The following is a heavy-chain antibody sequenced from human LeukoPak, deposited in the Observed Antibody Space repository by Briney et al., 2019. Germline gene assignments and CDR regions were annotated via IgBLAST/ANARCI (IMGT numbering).Heavy chain of an antibody. J-gene: IGHJ4*02. CDR3: AKGIAAGWDY. D-gene: IGHD6-13*01. V-gene: IGHV3-21*04. Sequence: PGGSLRLSCAASGFTFSSYSMNWVRQAPGKGLEWVSSISSSSSYIYYADSVKGRFTISRDNAKNSLYLQMNSLRAEDTALYYCAKGIAAGWDYWGQGTLVTVSS. CDR2: ISSSSSYI. CDR1: GFTFSSYS.